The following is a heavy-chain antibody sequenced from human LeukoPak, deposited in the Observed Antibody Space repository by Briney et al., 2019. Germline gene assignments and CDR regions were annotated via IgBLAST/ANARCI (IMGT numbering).Heavy chain of an antibody. D-gene: IGHD1-14*01. J-gene: IGHJ4*02. CDR2: ISPHSHTT. Sequence: ASVKVSCKASGYTLNNYFISWVRQAPGRGLEWVGWISPHSHTTHYAEKVQGRVTMTTDTSTTTVYMELRSLRSDDTAVYFCARGQGMYYWGQGTPVTVSS. CDR3: ARGQGMYY. CDR1: GYTLNNYF. V-gene: IGHV1-18*01.